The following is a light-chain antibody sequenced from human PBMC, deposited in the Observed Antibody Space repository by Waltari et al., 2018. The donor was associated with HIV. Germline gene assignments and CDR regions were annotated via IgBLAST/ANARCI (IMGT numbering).Light chain of an antibody. CDR3: CSYTGSSTFYV. Sequence: QSALTQPASVSGSPGQSITISCTGTSSDVGSYNLVSWYQQHPGKAPKLMIYEVSKRPSGVSNRFSGSKSGNTASQTISVLQAEDEADYYCCSYTGSSTFYVFGTGTKVTVL. V-gene: IGLV2-23*02. J-gene: IGLJ1*01. CDR2: EVS. CDR1: SSDVGSYNL.